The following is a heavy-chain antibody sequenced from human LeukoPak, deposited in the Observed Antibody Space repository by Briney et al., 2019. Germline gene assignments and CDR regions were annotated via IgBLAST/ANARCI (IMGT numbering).Heavy chain of an antibody. CDR1: GFTFSSYW. CDR3: AREYYGSGSYHDC. V-gene: IGHV3-74*01. Sequence: PGGSLRLSCAASGFTFSSYWMHWVRQAPGKGLVWVSRISTDGSSTSYADSVKGRFTISRDNAKNTLYLQMSSLRAEDTAVYYCAREYYGSGSYHDCWGQGTLVTVSS. CDR2: ISTDGSST. J-gene: IGHJ4*02. D-gene: IGHD3-10*01.